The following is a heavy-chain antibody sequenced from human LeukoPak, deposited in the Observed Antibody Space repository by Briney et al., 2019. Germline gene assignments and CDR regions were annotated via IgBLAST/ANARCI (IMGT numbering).Heavy chain of an antibody. D-gene: IGHD5-24*01. CDR3: AKGNGYNTYYLDY. CDR2: ISGSGGSI. CDR1: GLTFSSYA. Sequence: GGSLRLSCAASGLTFSSYAVSWVRQVPGKGLEWVSGISGSGGSIYYADSVKGRFTISRDNSKNTLYLQMNSLRAEDTAVYYCAKGNGYNTYYLDYWGQGTLVTVSS. V-gene: IGHV3-23*01. J-gene: IGHJ4*02.